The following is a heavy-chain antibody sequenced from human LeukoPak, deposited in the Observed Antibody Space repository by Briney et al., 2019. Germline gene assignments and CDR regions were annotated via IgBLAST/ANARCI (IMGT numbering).Heavy chain of an antibody. Sequence: SETLSLTCTVSGGSISSYYWSWIRQPAGKGLEWIGRIYTSGSTNYNPSLKSRVTMSVDTSQNQFSLKLSSVTAADTAVYYCARLNGIAAAGTVGNWFDPWGQGTLVTVSS. V-gene: IGHV4-4*07. CDR1: GGSISSYY. CDR3: ARLNGIAAAGTVGNWFDP. J-gene: IGHJ5*02. CDR2: IYTSGST. D-gene: IGHD6-13*01.